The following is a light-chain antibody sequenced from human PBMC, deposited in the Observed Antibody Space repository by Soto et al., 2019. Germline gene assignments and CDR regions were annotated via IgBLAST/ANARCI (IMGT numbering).Light chain of an antibody. V-gene: IGKV4-1*01. CDR2: WAS. J-gene: IGKJ1*01. Sequence: DIVMSQTPLSLSVTPGQPASISCRSSQSLLSSGGETYLFWYQQKPGQPPKLLIYWASTRESGVPDRFSGSGSGTDFTLTISSLQAEDVAVYYCQQYYSTPLTFGQGTKVDIK. CDR1: QSLLSSGGETY. CDR3: QQYYSTPLT.